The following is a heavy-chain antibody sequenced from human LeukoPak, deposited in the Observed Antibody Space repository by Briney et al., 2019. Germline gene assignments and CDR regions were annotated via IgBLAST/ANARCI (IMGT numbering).Heavy chain of an antibody. CDR1: GFTFGTYG. CDR3: QGARAPLDY. V-gene: IGHV3-30*02. Sequence: GGSLRLSCASSGFTFGTYGMHWGRQVPGKWVEWVEYFRYNGSNKNYADSVKGRFTTSRDNSNNTLYLQINSLRAEDTAVYYCQGARAPLDYWGQGTLVSVSS. J-gene: IGHJ4*02. CDR2: FRYNGSNK. D-gene: IGHD1-26*01.